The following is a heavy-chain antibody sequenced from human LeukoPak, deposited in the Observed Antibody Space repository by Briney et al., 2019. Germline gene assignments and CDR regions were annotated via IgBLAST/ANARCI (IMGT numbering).Heavy chain of an antibody. CDR2: IKQDGSEK. J-gene: IGHJ4*02. CDR3: ARALWGWSSGYSDFDY. V-gene: IGHV3-7*03. Sequence: PGGSLRLSCAASGFTFSSYWMSWVRQAPGKGLEWVANIKQDGSEKYYVDSVKGRFTLSRDNSKNTLYLQMNSLSAEDTAVHYCARALWGWSSGYSDFDYWGQGTLVTVSS. D-gene: IGHD3-22*01. CDR1: GFTFSSYW.